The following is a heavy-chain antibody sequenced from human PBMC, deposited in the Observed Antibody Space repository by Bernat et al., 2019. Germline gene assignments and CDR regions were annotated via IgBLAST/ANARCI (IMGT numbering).Heavy chain of an antibody. CDR3: ARDLHVGVRGRSFDY. Sequence: EVQLVESGGGLIQPGGSLRLSCAASGFTVSSNYMSWVRQAPGQWLEWVSVIYSGGSTYYADAVSGRFTISRGNSKNTLYLQMNSLRAEDTAVYYCARDLHVGVRGRSFDYWGQGTLVTVSS. CDR2: IYSGGST. V-gene: IGHV3-53*01. J-gene: IGHJ4*02. CDR1: GFTVSSNY. D-gene: IGHD3-10*01.